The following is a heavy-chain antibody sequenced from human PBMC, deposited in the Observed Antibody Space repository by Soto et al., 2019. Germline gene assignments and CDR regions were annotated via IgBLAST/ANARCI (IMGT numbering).Heavy chain of an antibody. CDR2: ISSSSSYI. CDR3: ARDEGRDGYNSDAFDI. J-gene: IGHJ3*02. Sequence: EVQLVESGGGLVKPGGSLRLSCAASGFTFSSYSMNWVRQAPGKGLEWVSSISSSSSYIYYADSVKGRFTISRDNAKNSLYLQMNSLRAEDTAVYYCARDEGRDGYNSDAFDIWGQGTMVPVSS. V-gene: IGHV3-21*01. CDR1: GFTFSSYS. D-gene: IGHD5-12*01.